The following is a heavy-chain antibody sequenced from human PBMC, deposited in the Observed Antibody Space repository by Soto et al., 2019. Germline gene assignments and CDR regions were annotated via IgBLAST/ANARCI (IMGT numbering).Heavy chain of an antibody. CDR3: ARGATIYYDYIWGSVHYYMDV. J-gene: IGHJ6*03. V-gene: IGHV1-8*01. CDR1: GYTITRYG. D-gene: IGHD3-16*01. Sequence: ASVKVSCKTSGYTITRYGVSWVRQAPGQGLEWMGWMNPNSGTAGYAQKFQGRVTMTRNNSISTAYMELSSLRSEDTAVYYCARGATIYYDYIWGSVHYYMDVWGKGTTVTVSS. CDR2: MNPNSGTA.